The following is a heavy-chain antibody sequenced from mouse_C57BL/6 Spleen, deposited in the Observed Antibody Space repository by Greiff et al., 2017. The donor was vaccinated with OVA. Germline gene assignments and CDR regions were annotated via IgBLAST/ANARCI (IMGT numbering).Heavy chain of an antibody. CDR2: ISYSGST. CDR3: ARERDGYFDY. Sequence: VQLKESGPGMVKPSQSLSLTCTVTGYSITSGYDWHWIRHFPGNKLEWMGYISYSGSTNYNPSLKSRISITHDASKNHFFLKLKSVTTEDTATYYCARERDGYFDYWGQGTTLTVSS. CDR1: GYSITSGYD. V-gene: IGHV3-1*01. J-gene: IGHJ2*01. D-gene: IGHD2-3*01.